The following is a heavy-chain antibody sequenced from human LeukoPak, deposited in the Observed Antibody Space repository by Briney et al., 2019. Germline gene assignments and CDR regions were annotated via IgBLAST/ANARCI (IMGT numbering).Heavy chain of an antibody. J-gene: IGHJ5*02. D-gene: IGHD3-10*01. CDR2: VSGSGGST. CDR3: AKGDSMVRGVINNWFDP. V-gene: IGHV3-23*01. Sequence: GGCLRLSCAASGCTFSSYTMSWVREAPGKGLEWVSAVSGSGGSTYYADSVKGRFTISRDNSKNTLFLQMTSLRAEDTAVYYCAKGDSMVRGVINNWFDPWGQGTLVTVSS. CDR1: GCTFSSYT.